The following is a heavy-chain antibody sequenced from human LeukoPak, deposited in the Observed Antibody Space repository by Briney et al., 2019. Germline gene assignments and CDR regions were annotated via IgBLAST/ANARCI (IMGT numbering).Heavy chain of an antibody. D-gene: IGHD6-19*01. CDR1: GFTFDDYA. Sequence: GGSLRLSCAASGFTFDDYAMHWVRQAPGKGLEWVSGISWNSGSIGYADSVKGRFTIPRDNAKNSLYLQMNSLRAEDTALYYCAKDRVAVAGRDYYYYGMDVWGQGTTVTVSS. CDR2: ISWNSGSI. J-gene: IGHJ6*02. CDR3: AKDRVAVAGRDYYYYGMDV. V-gene: IGHV3-9*01.